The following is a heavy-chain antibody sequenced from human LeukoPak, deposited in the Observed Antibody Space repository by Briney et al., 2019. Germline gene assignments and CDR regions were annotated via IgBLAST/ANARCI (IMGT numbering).Heavy chain of an antibody. J-gene: IGHJ6*03. V-gene: IGHV3-73*01. CDR1: GFIFSGSA. D-gene: IGHD1-14*01. CDR3: TPSPTGYYMDV. Sequence: PGGSLRLSCAASGFIFSGSAMHWVRQASGKGLEWVGRIRSKAYSYATTYAASVKGRFIISRDDSKNTAYLQMNSLKTEDTAVYYCTPSPTGYYMDVWGKGATVTVSS. CDR2: IRSKAYSYAT.